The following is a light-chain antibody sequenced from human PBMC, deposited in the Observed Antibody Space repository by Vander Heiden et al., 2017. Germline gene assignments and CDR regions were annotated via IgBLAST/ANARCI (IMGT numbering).Light chain of an antibody. V-gene: IGKV3-20*01. CDR3: QQYGSSWYT. CDR1: RSVSTY. CDR2: GAS. J-gene: IGKJ2*01. Sequence: LTQSPATLSLSPGERATPSCRASRSVSTYLGWYQQKPGQAPRLLIYGASSRAAGSPDRFSGSGSGTAFTLTISRLEHEEFAVYYCQQYGSSWYTFGQGTKVEIK.